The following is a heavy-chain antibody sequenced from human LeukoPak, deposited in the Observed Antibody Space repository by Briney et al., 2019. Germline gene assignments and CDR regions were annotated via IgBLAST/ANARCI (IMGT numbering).Heavy chain of an antibody. CDR1: GFTFSSYA. V-gene: IGHV3-23*01. CDR2: ISGSGDST. D-gene: IGHD3-22*01. Sequence: LRLSCAASGFTFSSYAMTWVRQAPGKGLEWVSAISGSGDSTYNADSVKGRFTISRDNSKNTLYLQMNSLRAEDTAVYYCARDYYYDSSGYSPFDYWGQGTLVTVSS. CDR3: ARDYYYDSSGYSPFDY. J-gene: IGHJ4*02.